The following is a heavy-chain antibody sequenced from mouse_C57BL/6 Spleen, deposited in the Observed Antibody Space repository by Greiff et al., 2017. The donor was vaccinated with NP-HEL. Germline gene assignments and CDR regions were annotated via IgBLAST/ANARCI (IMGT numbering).Heavy chain of an antibody. J-gene: IGHJ3*01. CDR1: GYTFTSYW. D-gene: IGHD2-3*01. CDR3: ARSGWLPLAY. CDR2: IYPSDSET. V-gene: IGHV1-61*01. Sequence: QVQLQQPGAELVRPGSSVKLSCKASGYTFTSYWMDWVKQRPGQGLEWIGNIYPSDSETHYNQKFKDKATLTVDKSSSTAYMQLSSLTSEDSAVYYCARSGWLPLAYWGKGTLVTVSA.